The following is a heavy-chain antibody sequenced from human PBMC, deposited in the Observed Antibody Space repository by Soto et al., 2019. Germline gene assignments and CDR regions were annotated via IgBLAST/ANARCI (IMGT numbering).Heavy chain of an antibody. CDR1: ADSVSSANYY. Sequence: PSETLSLTCTVSADSVSSANYYWTWIRQPLGKGPEWIGNIYYSGSTNYNPSLKSRVTISLNTSKMQLSLKLSSVTAADTAVYYCARDHCVGGNCFSTYYGMDVWGQGTTVTVSS. J-gene: IGHJ6*02. CDR3: ARDHCVGGNCFSTYYGMDV. D-gene: IGHD2-15*01. V-gene: IGHV4-61*01. CDR2: IYYSGST.